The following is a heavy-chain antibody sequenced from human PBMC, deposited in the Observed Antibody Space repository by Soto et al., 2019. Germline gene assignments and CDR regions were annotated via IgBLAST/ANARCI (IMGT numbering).Heavy chain of an antibody. CDR1: GFTFDDFT. Sequence: GGSLRLSCVASGFTFDDFTMHWVRQAPGKGLEWVSDITWNSGFIGYADSVEGRFTISRDNAKNSLYLQMNSLRVEDTALYHCVRGYCSSSSCLRTAYYYMDVWGKGTTVTVSS. D-gene: IGHD2-2*01. CDR2: ITWNSGFI. CDR3: VRGYCSSSSCLRTAYYYMDV. V-gene: IGHV3-9*01. J-gene: IGHJ6*03.